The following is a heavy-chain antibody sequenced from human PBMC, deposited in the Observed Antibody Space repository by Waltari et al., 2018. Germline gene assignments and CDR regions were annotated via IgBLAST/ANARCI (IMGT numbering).Heavy chain of an antibody. CDR2: IDPNRGGT. J-gene: IGHJ3*02. CDR3: ARDASTAVPEGDAFDI. Sequence: QVQLVQSGAEVKKPGASVKVSCKASGYTFSAYFMHWVRQAPGQGLEWMGRIDPNRGGTNYAQKFQGRVTMTRDTSISTIYMERRRLTFDDTALYYCARDASTAVPEGDAFDIWGQGTMVAVSA. D-gene: IGHD6-19*01. V-gene: IGHV1-2*06. CDR1: GYTFSAYF.